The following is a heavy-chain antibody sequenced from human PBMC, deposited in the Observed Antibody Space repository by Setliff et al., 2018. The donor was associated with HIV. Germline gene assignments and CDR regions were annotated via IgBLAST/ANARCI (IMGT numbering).Heavy chain of an antibody. V-gene: IGHV3-21*04. D-gene: IGHD2-15*01. CDR2: ITGSGDST. Sequence: GGSLRLSCAASGFTFTSYWMIWVRQAPGKGLEWVSSITGSGDSTYYANPVKGRFTISRDNAKNSLFLQMNSLRTEDTAVYYCARSGGDCSGISCYSLWFDPWGHGTLVTVSS. CDR1: GFTFTSYW. J-gene: IGHJ5*02. CDR3: ARSGGDCSGISCYSLWFDP.